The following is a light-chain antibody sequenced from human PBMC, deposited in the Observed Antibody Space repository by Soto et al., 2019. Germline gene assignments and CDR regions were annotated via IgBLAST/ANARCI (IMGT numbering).Light chain of an antibody. Sequence: IQLTQSPSSLSASVGDRVTIACRASESISDYLNWYQHKPGEAPKVLVYSASTLRGGVPSRFSGTGSGTEFTLTISSLQPGDVATYYCQQTFSNLLSFGGGTKVEIK. CDR2: SAS. V-gene: IGKV1-39*01. J-gene: IGKJ4*01. CDR1: ESISDY. CDR3: QQTFSNLLS.